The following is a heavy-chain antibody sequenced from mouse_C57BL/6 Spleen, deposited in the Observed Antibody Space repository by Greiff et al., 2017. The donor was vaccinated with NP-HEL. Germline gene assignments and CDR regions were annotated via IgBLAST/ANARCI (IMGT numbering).Heavy chain of an antibody. Sequence: EVKLMESGPGLVKPSQSLSLTCSVTGYSITSGYYWNWIRQFPGNKLEWMGYISYDGSNNYNPSLKNRISITRDTSKNQFFLKLNSVTTEDTATHYCARDNYYGSSYPYYYAMDYWGQGTSVTVSS. CDR3: ARDNYYGSSYPYYYAMDY. CDR1: GYSITSGYY. J-gene: IGHJ4*01. D-gene: IGHD1-1*01. V-gene: IGHV3-6*01. CDR2: ISYDGSN.